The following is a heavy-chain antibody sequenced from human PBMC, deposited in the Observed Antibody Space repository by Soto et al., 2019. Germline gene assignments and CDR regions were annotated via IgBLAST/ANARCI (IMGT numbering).Heavy chain of an antibody. V-gene: IGHV3-74*01. D-gene: IGHD6-13*01. Sequence: EVQLVESGGGLVQPGGSLRLSCAASGFTFSSYWMHWVRQAPGKGLVWVSRINSDGSSTSYADSVKGRFTISRDNAKNTLYLQMSSLRAEDTAVYYCARDYSSSWYQGFYYYYGMDVWGQGTTVTVSS. CDR1: GFTFSSYW. CDR3: ARDYSSSWYQGFYYYYGMDV. J-gene: IGHJ6*02. CDR2: INSDGSST.